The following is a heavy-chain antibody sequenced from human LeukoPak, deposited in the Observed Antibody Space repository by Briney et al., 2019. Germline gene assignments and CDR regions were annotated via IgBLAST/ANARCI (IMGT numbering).Heavy chain of an antibody. Sequence: PGGSLRLSCAASGLTVSSNCMSWVRQAPGKGLEWVSFIYSGGNTYYADSVKGRFTISRDNAENSLYLQMNSLRAEDTAVYYCARAAIAAARIYYYMDVWGKGTTVTVSS. J-gene: IGHJ6*03. CDR3: ARAAIAAARIYYYMDV. CDR1: GLTVSSNC. CDR2: IYSGGNT. D-gene: IGHD6-13*01. V-gene: IGHV3-53*01.